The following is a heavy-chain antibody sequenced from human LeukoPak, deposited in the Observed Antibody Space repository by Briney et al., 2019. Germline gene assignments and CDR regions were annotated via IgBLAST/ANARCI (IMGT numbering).Heavy chain of an antibody. CDR1: GFTFSSYA. J-gene: IGHJ3*02. Sequence: GGSLRLSCAASGFTFSSYAMHWVRQAPGKGLEWVAVISYDGSNKYYADSVTGRFTISRDNSKNTPYLQMNSLRAEDTAVYYCARDLGTSMDDAFDIWGEGTSVSVSS. CDR3: ARDLGTSMDDAFDI. V-gene: IGHV3-30*04. D-gene: IGHD2/OR15-2a*01. CDR2: ISYDGSNK.